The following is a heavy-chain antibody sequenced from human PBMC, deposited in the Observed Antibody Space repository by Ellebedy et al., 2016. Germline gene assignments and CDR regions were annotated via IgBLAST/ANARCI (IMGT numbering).Heavy chain of an antibody. J-gene: IGHJ4*02. CDR2: INHSGST. CDR3: ARSHRGITIFGVVIDFDY. CDR1: GGSFSGYY. V-gene: IGHV4-34*01. D-gene: IGHD3-3*01. Sequence: SETLSLXXAVYGGSFSGYYWSWIRQPPGKGLEWIGEINHSGSTNYNPSLKSRVTMSVDTSKNQFSLKLSSVTAADTAVYYCARSHRGITIFGVVIDFDYWGQGTLVTVSS.